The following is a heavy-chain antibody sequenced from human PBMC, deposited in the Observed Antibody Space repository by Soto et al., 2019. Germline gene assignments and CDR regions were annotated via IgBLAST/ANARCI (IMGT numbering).Heavy chain of an antibody. V-gene: IGHV5-51*01. CDR3: ERVDRGPSDY. CDR1: GYYCSTYL. D-gene: IGHD3-10*01. J-gene: IGHJ4*02. Sequence: XESLKVSWPASGYYCSTYLSAWVRQMPGKGLEWMGIIYPLDSDTEYSPSLQGHVTFSVDKSLTTAYLHWSSLQASDTAMYYCERVDRGPSDYWGQGTLVTVSS. CDR2: IYPLDSDT.